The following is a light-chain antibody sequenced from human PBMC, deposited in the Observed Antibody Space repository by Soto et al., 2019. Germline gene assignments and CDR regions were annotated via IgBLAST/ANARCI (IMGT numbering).Light chain of an antibody. J-gene: IGKJ1*01. CDR3: QQTLSFPPT. CDR1: QGISSY. V-gene: IGKV1-8*01. Sequence: AIRMTQSPSSLSASTGDRVTITCRASQGISSYLAWYQQKPGKAPKLLIYAASTLQSGVPPRFSGSGSGTDFTLTISSLQPEDFATYYCQQTLSFPPTFGQGTKVDIK. CDR2: AAS.